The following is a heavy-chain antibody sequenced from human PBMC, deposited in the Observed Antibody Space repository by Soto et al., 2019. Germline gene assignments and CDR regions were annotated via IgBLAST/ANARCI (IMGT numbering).Heavy chain of an antibody. D-gene: IGHD6-19*01. J-gene: IGHJ4*02. Sequence: GASVKVSCKASGYTFSNYAIHWVRQAPGQRLEWMGWINAGNGNTKYSEKFQGRVTITRDTSASTAYMELSSLRSEDTVVYYCARVGVKQWLIPSHFDYWGQGTLVTVSS. CDR3: ARVGVKQWLIPSHFDY. CDR1: GYTFSNYA. CDR2: INAGNGNT. V-gene: IGHV1-3*01.